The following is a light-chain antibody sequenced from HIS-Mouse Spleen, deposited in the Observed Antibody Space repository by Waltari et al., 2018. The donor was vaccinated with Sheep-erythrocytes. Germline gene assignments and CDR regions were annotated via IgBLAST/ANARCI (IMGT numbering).Light chain of an antibody. Sequence: QSALTQPRSVSGSPGQSVTISCTGTSSDVGGYNYVSWYHQHPGKAPKHMIYDVSNRPSGVPDRFSGSKTANTASLTISGRQAEDEADYYCCSYAGSYNHVFATGTKVTVL. CDR2: DVS. CDR1: SSDVGGYNY. V-gene: IGLV2-11*01. CDR3: CSYAGSYNHV. J-gene: IGLJ1*01.